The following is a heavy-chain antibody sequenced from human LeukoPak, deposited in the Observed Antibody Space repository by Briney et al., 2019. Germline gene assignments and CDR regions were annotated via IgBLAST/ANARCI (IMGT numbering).Heavy chain of an antibody. V-gene: IGHV3-30*04. CDR2: ISYDGSNK. CDR3: ARDHYYDSSGYYDYFDY. J-gene: IGHJ4*02. Sequence: GRSLRLSCAASGFTFSSYAMHWVRQAPGKGLEWVAVISYDGSNKYYADPVKGRFTISRANSKNTSYLQMNSMTAEATAFYYCARDHYYDSSGYYDYFDYWGQGTLVTVSS. D-gene: IGHD3-22*01. CDR1: GFTFSSYA.